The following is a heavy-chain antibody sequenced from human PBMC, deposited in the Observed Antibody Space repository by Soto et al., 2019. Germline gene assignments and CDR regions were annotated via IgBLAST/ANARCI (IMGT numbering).Heavy chain of an antibody. V-gene: IGHV1-3*01. CDR1: GYTFSAYT. CDR2: FNAGSGNT. J-gene: IGHJ3*02. Sequence: QAQLVQSGAEMKKPGASVKVSCKAAGYTFSAYTMNWVRQAPGQSLEWMGWFNAGSGNTKYSQNFQGRVSITRDTSASTVYMELTGLKSEDTAVYYCARDTETLGPRANDALDIWGQGTMVTVSS. CDR3: ARDTETLGPRANDALDI. D-gene: IGHD3-3*02.